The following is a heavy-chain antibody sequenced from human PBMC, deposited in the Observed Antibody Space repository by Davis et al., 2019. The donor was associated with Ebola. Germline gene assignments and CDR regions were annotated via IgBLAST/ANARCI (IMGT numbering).Heavy chain of an antibody. CDR3: ARVYGFGRLVRHMDV. D-gene: IGHD2-8*01. V-gene: IGHV4-59*01. CDR2: IYYSGST. Sequence: SETLSLTCTVSGGSISSYYWSWIRQPPGKGLEWIGYIYYSGSTNYNPSLKSRVTISVDTSKNQFSLKLSSVTAADTAVYYCARVYGFGRLVRHMDVWGKGTTVTVSS. CDR1: GGSISSYY. J-gene: IGHJ6*03.